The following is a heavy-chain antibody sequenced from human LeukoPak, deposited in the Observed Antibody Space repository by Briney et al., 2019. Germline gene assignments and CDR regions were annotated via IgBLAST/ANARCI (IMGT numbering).Heavy chain of an antibody. D-gene: IGHD2-21*01. J-gene: IGHJ4*02. CDR2: IKEDGSEK. CDR1: GFTFSSYG. V-gene: IGHV3-7*01. CDR3: ARVAWPHYFDY. Sequence: GRSLRLSCAASGFTFSSYGMHWVRQAPGKGLEWVANIKEDGSEKYYVDSVKGRFTISRDNAKNALYLQMNSLRAEDTAVYYCARVAWPHYFDYWGQGTLVTVSS.